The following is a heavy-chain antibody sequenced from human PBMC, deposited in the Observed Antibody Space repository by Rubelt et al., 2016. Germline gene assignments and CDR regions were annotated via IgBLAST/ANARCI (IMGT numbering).Heavy chain of an antibody. CDR3: ARDYSSSWYGRGGYGMDV. CDR2: IYHSGST. V-gene: IGHV4-4*02. Sequence: VQLQESGPGLVKPSGTLSLTCAVSGGSISSSNWWSWVRQPPGKGLEWIGEIYHSGSTNYNPSLKSRVTISVDTSKNQFSLKLSSVTAADTAVYYCARDYSSSWYGRGGYGMDVWGQGTTVTVSS. CDR1: GGSISSSNW. D-gene: IGHD6-13*01. J-gene: IGHJ6*02.